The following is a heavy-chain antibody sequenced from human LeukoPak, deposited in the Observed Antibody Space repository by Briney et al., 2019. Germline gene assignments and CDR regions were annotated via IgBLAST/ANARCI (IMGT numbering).Heavy chain of an antibody. CDR3: ARGRITMIFDY. J-gene: IGHJ4*02. CDR1: GGSISSYY. CDR2: IYYSGST. Sequence: SETLSLTCTVSGGSISSYYWSWIRQPPGKGLEWIGYIYYSGSTNYNPSLKSRVTISVDTSKNQFSLKLSSVTAADTAVYYCARGRITMIFDYRGQGSLVTVSS. V-gene: IGHV4-59*01. D-gene: IGHD3-22*01.